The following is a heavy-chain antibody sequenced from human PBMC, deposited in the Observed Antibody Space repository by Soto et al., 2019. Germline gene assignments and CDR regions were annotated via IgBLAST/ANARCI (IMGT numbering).Heavy chain of an antibody. Sequence: EVQLVESGGDLVQPGGSLRLSCAASGFTFSSSPMHWVRQAPGKRPEYVSSISSNGGNTYYADSVKGRFTISRDNSKNTLYLQVGSLRSEDMAVYCCVVRHRSACYVYWGQGTQVTVSS. V-gene: IGHV3-64*07. CDR3: VVRHRSACYVY. D-gene: IGHD3-3*01. J-gene: IGHJ4*02. CDR1: GFTFSSSP. CDR2: ISSNGGNT.